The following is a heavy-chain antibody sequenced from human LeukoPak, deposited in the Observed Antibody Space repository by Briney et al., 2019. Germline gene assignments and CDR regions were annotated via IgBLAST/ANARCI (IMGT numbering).Heavy chain of an antibody. J-gene: IGHJ3*02. Sequence: GGSPRLSCAASGFTFSSYSMNWVRQAPGKGLEWVSYISSSSSTIYYADSVKGRFTISRDNAKNSLYLQMNSLRAEDTAVYYCARARTTDAFDIWGQGTMVTVSS. CDR3: ARARTTDAFDI. V-gene: IGHV3-48*04. CDR1: GFTFSSYS. D-gene: IGHD2/OR15-2a*01. CDR2: ISSSSSTI.